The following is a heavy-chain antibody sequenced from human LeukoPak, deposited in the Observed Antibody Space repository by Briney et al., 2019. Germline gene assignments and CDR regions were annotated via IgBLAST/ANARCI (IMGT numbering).Heavy chain of an antibody. D-gene: IGHD2-2*01. CDR1: GVSITTYY. CDR2: AYYSAIT. J-gene: IGHJ4*02. V-gene: IGHV4-59*08. Sequence: SETLSLTCTVSGVSITTYYWTWIWQPPGQGLERIGYAYYSAITNYNPSLRNRVTISLDTSKNQFSLKLTSVTAADTALYYCARSDGIRGKYLLDYWGQGSLVTVSS. CDR3: ARSDGIRGKYLLDY.